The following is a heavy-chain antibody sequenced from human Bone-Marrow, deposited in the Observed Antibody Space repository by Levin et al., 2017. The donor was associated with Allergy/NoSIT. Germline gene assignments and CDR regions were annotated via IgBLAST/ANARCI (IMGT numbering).Heavy chain of an antibody. J-gene: IGHJ3*01. CDR2: AYYTSKWNI. CDR3: ARGSMSSFDF. Sequence: PSETLSLTCAISGDSVSGNNIAWNWIRQSPSRGLEWLGRAYYTSKWNIDYAVSVKSRLTINTDTSENQFSLQLISVTPEDTAVYYCARGSMSSFDFWGQGILVTVSS. V-gene: IGHV6-1*01. CDR1: GDSVSGNNIA. D-gene: IGHD2/OR15-2a*01.